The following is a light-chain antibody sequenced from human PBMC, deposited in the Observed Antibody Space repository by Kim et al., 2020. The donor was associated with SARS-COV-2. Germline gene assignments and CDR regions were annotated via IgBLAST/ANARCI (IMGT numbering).Light chain of an antibody. J-gene: IGLJ3*02. CDR1: SGDIGAFNY. CDR3: TAYRGTVTWV. V-gene: IGLV2-14*01. CDR2: AAT. Sequence: QSALTQPASVSGSPGQSIIISCTGTSGDIGAFNYVSWYQQYPGNAPKLIIYAATERPSGVSNRFSGSKSGNTASLTISGLQADDEADYYCTAYRGTVTWVFGGGTRLTVL.